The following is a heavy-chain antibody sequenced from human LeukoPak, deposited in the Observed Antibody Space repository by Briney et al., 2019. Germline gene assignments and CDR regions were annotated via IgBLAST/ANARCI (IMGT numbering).Heavy chain of an antibody. CDR1: GGSISSHY. V-gene: IGHV4-59*11. D-gene: IGHD1-26*01. Sequence: SETLSLTCTVSGGSISSHYWSWIRQPPGKGLEWIGYIYYSGSTNYNPSLKSRVTISVDTSKNQFSLKLSSVTAADTAVYYCATGQWELRTFDCWGQGTLVTVSS. J-gene: IGHJ4*02. CDR3: ATGQWELRTFDC. CDR2: IYYSGST.